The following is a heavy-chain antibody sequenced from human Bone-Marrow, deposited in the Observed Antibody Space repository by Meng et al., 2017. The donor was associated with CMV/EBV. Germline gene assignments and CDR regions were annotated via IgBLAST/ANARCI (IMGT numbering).Heavy chain of an antibody. CDR3: VTYDSSDV. J-gene: IGHJ3*01. V-gene: IGHV3-23*01. CDR1: GFSFSKYA. CDR2: VTSDGTT. Sequence: GESLKISCEPSGFSFSKYAMTWVRQAPGKGLEWVSSVTSDGTTHYAGSVKGRFTISRDNSKDTMFLQMNSLRAEDTAIYYCVTYDSSDVWGQGTMVTVPS.